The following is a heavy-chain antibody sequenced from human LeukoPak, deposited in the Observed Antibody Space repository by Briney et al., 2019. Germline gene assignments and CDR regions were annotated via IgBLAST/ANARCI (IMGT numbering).Heavy chain of an antibody. J-gene: IGHJ4*02. Sequence: PGGSLRLSCAASGFTFSSYAMSWVRQAPGKGLEWVSAISGSGGSTYYADSVKGRFTISRDNSKNTLYLQMNSLRAEDTAVYYCARDSLLWFGELLLAFDYWGQGTLVTVSS. CDR3: ARDSLLWFGELLLAFDY. CDR2: ISGSGGST. D-gene: IGHD3-10*01. V-gene: IGHV3-23*01. CDR1: GFTFSSYA.